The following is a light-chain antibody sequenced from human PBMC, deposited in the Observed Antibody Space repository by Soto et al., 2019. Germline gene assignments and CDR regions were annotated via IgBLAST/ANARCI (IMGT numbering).Light chain of an antibody. CDR1: QSINSW. J-gene: IGKJ5*01. CDR2: KAS. Sequence: DIQMTQSPSTLSGSVGDRVTITCRASQSINSWLAWYQHEPGKAPKLLIYKASTLESGVPSRFSGSGSGTHFTLTICSLQPEDFATYYCQQLHGYPITFGQGTRLEIK. CDR3: QQLHGYPIT. V-gene: IGKV1-5*03.